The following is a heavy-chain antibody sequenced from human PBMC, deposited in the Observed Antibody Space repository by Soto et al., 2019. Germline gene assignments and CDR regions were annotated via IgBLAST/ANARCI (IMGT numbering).Heavy chain of an antibody. J-gene: IGHJ4*02. CDR3: ARGKYSYGYDLFDY. CDR1: GGSISSGDYY. V-gene: IGHV4-30-4*01. Sequence: SETLSLTCTVSGGSISSGDYYWSWIRQPPGKGLEWIGYIYYSGSTYYNPSLKSRVTISVDTSKNQFSLKLSSVTAADTAVYYCARGKYSYGYDLFDYWGQGTLVTVSS. D-gene: IGHD5-18*01. CDR2: IYYSGST.